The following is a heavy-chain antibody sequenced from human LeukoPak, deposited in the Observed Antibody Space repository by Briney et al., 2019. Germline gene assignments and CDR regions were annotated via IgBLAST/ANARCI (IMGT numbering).Heavy chain of an antibody. CDR3: VRDLGYYDSSGYPTHFDY. J-gene: IGHJ4*02. V-gene: IGHV1-46*04. D-gene: IGHD3-22*01. Sequence: ASVKVSCKASGYTFTSYFIHWVRQPPGQGLEWMGIINPGSGSTSYTQKLRDRVTMTRDKSTSTVNMELSSLRSEDTAVYYCVRDLGYYDSSGYPTHFDYWGQGTLVTVSS. CDR2: INPGSGST. CDR1: GYTFTSYF.